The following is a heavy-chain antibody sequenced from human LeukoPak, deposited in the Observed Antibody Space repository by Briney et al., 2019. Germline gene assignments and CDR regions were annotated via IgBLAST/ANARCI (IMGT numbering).Heavy chain of an antibody. CDR2: ISGSGGST. CDR1: GVTFSSYA. J-gene: IGHJ4*02. D-gene: IGHD2-2*01. V-gene: IGHV3-23*01. Sequence: GGALRLSCAASGVTFSSYAMSWGRQAPGEGLEWVSAISGSGGSTYYADSVKGRFTISRDNSKNTLYLQMNSLRAEDTAVYYCAKEAQGCSITSCYFDSWGQGTLVTVSS. CDR3: AKEAQGCSITSCYFDS.